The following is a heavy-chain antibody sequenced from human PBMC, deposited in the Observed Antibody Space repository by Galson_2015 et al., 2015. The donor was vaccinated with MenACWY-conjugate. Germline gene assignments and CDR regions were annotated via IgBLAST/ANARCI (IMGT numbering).Heavy chain of an antibody. CDR2: SRNKAKSYTT. V-gene: IGHV3-72*01. D-gene: IGHD3-10*01. J-gene: IGHJ4*02. CDR1: GFSFSDHY. CDR3: ARGGTMVRGVMGKNFDY. Sequence: SLRLSCAASGFSFSDHYMDWVRQAPGKGLEWVGRSRNKAKSYTTQTAASVKGRFTISRDDSKNFLFLQMNSLKTEDTAVYYCARGGTMVRGVMGKNFDYWGQGTLVTVSS.